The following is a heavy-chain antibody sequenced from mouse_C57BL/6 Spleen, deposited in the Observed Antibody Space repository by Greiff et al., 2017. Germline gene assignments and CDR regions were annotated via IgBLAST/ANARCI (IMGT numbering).Heavy chain of an antibody. CDR3: AREGITTVVVRDYFDY. D-gene: IGHD1-1*01. CDR1: GYTFTSYW. J-gene: IGHJ2*01. V-gene: IGHV1-64*01. Sequence: QVHVKQPGAELVKPGASVKLSCKASGYTFTSYWMHWVKQRPGQGLEWIGMIHPNSGSTNYNEKFKSKATLTVDKSSSTAYMQLSSLTSEDSAVYYCAREGITTVVVRDYFDYWGQGTTLTVSS. CDR2: IHPNSGST.